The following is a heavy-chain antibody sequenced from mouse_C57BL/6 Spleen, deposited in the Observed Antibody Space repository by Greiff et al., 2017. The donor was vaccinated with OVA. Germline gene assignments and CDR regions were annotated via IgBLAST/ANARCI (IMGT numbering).Heavy chain of an antibody. CDR2: ISGGGGNT. CDR1: GFTFSSYT. J-gene: IGHJ4*01. V-gene: IGHV5-9*01. Sequence: EVMLVESGGGLVKPGGSLKLSCAASGFTFSSYTMSWVRQTPEKRLEWVATISGGGGNTYYPDSVKGRFTISRDNAKNTLYLQMSSLRSEDTALYYCARQDPYYAMDYWGQGTSVTVSS. CDR3: ARQDPYYAMDY.